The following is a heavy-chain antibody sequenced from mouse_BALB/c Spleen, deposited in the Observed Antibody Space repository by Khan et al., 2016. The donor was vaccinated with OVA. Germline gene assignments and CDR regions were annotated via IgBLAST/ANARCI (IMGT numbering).Heavy chain of an antibody. J-gene: IGHJ3*01. CDR2: IDPENGET. CDR1: GFNIKDYY. V-gene: IGHV14-1*02. Sequence: VQLQQPGAELVRPGALVKLSCKASGFNIKDYYLHWWKQRPEQGLEGIGWIDPENGETVYDPKFKDKACITADTSSNPAYLQFSNLTSEDTAVYYLARSGYFAWFAYWGQGTLVTGSA. CDR3: ARSGYFAWFAY.